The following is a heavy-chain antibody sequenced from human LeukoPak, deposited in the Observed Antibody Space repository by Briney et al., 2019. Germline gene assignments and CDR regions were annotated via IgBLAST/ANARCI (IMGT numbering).Heavy chain of an antibody. V-gene: IGHV4-34*01. CDR3: ARGGSMVRGVIPSDY. CDR1: GGSFSGYY. J-gene: IGHJ4*02. D-gene: IGHD3-10*01. Sequence: SETLSLTCADYGGSFSGYYWSWIRQPPGKGLEWIGEINHSGSTNYNPSLKSRVTISVDTSKNQFSLKLSSVTAADTAVYFCARGGSMVRGVIPSDYWGQGTLVTVSS. CDR2: INHSGST.